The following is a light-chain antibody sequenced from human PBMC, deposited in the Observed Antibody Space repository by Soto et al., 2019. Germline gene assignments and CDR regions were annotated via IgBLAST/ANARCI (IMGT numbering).Light chain of an antibody. CDR3: QQYGSSPPFT. Sequence: EIVLTQSPGTLSLSPGERATLSCRASQSVSSSYLAWYQQKPGQAPRLLIYGASSRATGIPDRFSGSGSGTDFILTISRLEPEDFAVYYWQQYGSSPPFTFGPGTKVDIK. V-gene: IGKV3-20*01. CDR2: GAS. CDR1: QSVSSSY. J-gene: IGKJ3*01.